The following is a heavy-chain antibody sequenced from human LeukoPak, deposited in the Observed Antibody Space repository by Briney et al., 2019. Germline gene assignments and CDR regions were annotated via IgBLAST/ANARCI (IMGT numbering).Heavy chain of an antibody. V-gene: IGHV3-7*01. CDR2: IKQDGSEK. D-gene: IGHD3-10*01. CDR3: ARKAGDY. CDR1: GFNFRAYW. Sequence: GGSLRLSCTTSGFNFRAYWMHWVRQAPGKGLEWVANIKQDGSEKFYVDSVKGRFTISRDNAKNSLYLQMNSLRAEDTAVYYCARKAGDYWGQGTLVTVSS. J-gene: IGHJ4*02.